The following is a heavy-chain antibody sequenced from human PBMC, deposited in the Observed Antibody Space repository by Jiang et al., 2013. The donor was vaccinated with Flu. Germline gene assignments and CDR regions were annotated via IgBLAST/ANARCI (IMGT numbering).Heavy chain of an antibody. J-gene: IGHJ4*02. V-gene: IGHV3-30*04. D-gene: IGHD6-6*01. CDR3: ARAIAARPGYFDY. Sequence: GFTFSSYAMHWVRQAPGKGLEWVAVISYDGSNKYYADSVKGRFTISRDNSKNTLYLQMNSLRAEDTAVYYCARAIAARPGYFDYWGQGTLVTVSS. CDR1: GFTFSSYA. CDR2: ISYDGSNK.